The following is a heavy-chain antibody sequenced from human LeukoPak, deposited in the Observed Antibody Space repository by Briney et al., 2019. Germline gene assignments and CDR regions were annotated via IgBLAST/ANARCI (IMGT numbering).Heavy chain of an antibody. CDR2: IYYSGTT. CDR1: GGSISSYY. V-gene: IGHV4-59*08. J-gene: IGHJ4*02. CDR3: ARHASPSSWVDY. D-gene: IGHD6-13*01. Sequence: SETLFLTCTVSGGSISSYYWSWIRQPPGKGLEWIGYIYYSGTTNYNPSLKSRVTISVDTSKNQFSLKLSSVTAADTAVYYCARHASPSSWVDYWGQGTLVTVSS.